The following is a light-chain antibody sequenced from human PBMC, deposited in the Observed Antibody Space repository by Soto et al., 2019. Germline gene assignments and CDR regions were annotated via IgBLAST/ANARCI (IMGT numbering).Light chain of an antibody. V-gene: IGKV1-5*03. CDR1: QSISSW. CDR2: KAS. Sequence: DIQMTQAHSTLSASVGDRVTITCRASQSISSWLAWYQQKPGKAPKLLIYKASTLESGVPSRFSGSGSGTECTLTISSLQPDDFATYYCQQSFTFGPGTKVDIK. J-gene: IGKJ3*01. CDR3: QQSFT.